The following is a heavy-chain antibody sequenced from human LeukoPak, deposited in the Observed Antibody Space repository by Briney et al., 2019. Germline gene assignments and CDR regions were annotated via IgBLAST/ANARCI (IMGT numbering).Heavy chain of an antibody. CDR1: GYTFTSYG. CDR2: ISAYNANT. J-gene: IGHJ4*02. D-gene: IGHD4-17*01. V-gene: IGHV1-18*01. CDR3: AIFDYGDYGVDY. Sequence: ASVKVSCKASGYTFTSYGLNWVRQAPGQGLEWMGWISAYNANTNYAQKLQGRVTMTIDTSTSIAYMELRSLRSDDTAVYYCAIFDYGDYGVDYWGQGTLVTVSS.